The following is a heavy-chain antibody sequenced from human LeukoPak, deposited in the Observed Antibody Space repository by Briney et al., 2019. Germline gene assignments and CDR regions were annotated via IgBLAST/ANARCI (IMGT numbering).Heavy chain of an antibody. V-gene: IGHV3-66*02. D-gene: IGHD2-21*02. J-gene: IGHJ4*02. CDR3: ARGGGAFCGGDCYRNFDY. CDR2: IYSAGST. CDR1: GITVSSDY. Sequence: PGGSLRLSCTASGITVSSDYMSWVRQAPGKGLEWVSVIYSAGSTYYADSVKGRFTISRDNSKNTLYLQMNSLKIEDTAVFYCARGGGAFCGGDCYRNFDYWGQGTLVTVSS.